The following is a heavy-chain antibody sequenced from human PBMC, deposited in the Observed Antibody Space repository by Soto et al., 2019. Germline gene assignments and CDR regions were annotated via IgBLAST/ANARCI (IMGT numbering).Heavy chain of an antibody. V-gene: IGHV3-30*03. CDR2: ISYDGSNK. CDR1: GFTFSSYG. J-gene: IGHJ4*02. Sequence: GGSLRLSCAASGFTFSSYGMHWVRQAPGKGLEWVAVISYDGSNKYYADSVKGRFTISRDNSKNTLYLQMNSLRAEDTAVYYCETTLGRWAAEFDYWGQGTLVTVSS. D-gene: IGHD6-25*01. CDR3: ETTLGRWAAEFDY.